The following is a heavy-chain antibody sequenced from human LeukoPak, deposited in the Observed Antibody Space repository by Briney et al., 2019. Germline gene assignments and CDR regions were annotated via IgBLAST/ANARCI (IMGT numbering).Heavy chain of an antibody. J-gene: IGHJ4*02. D-gene: IGHD4-17*01. CDR2: ISYDGSNK. Sequence: GRSLRLSCAASGFTFSSYGMHWVRQAPGKGLEWVAVISYDGSNKYYADSVKGRFTISRDNSKNTLYLQMNSLRAEDTAVYYCAKDPGYGDYVNWGQGTLVTVSS. V-gene: IGHV3-30*18. CDR3: AKDPGYGDYVN. CDR1: GFTFSSYG.